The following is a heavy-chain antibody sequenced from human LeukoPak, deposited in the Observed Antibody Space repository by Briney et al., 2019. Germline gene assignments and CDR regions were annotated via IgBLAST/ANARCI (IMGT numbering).Heavy chain of an antibody. D-gene: IGHD1-26*01. V-gene: IGHV1-24*01. CDR2: FDPEDGET. CDR3: ATSKIVGATPDGRLNY. Sequence: ASVKVSCKVSGYTLTELSMHWVRQAPGKGLERTGGFDPEDGETIYAQKFQGRVTMTEDTSTDAAYMELSSLRSEDTAVYYCATSKIVGATPDGRLNYWGQGTLVTVSS. J-gene: IGHJ4*02. CDR1: GYTLTELS.